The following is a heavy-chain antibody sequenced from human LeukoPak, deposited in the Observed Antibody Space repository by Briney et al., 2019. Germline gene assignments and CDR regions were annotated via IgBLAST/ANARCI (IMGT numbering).Heavy chain of an antibody. CDR3: ARLDYGVNIGFDY. Sequence: TSETLSLTCAVYGGSFSGYYWSWIRQPPGKGLEWIGEINHSGSTNYNPSLKSRVTISVDTSKNQFSLKLSSVTAADTAVYYCARLDYGVNIGFDYWGQGTLVTVSS. CDR1: GGSFSGYY. D-gene: IGHD4-17*01. J-gene: IGHJ4*02. V-gene: IGHV4-34*01. CDR2: INHSGST.